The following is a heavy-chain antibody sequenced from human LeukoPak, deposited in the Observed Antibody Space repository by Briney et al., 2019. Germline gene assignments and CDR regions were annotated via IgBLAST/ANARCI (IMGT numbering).Heavy chain of an antibody. D-gene: IGHD3-22*01. V-gene: IGHV1-2*06. J-gene: IGHJ6*02. CDR2: INPNSGGT. CDR3: ARGIHYYDSSGYYRYYYYGMDV. CDR1: GYTFTGYY. Sequence: ASVKVSCKASGYTFTGYYMHWVRQAPGQGLEWMGRINPNSGGTNYAQKFQGRVTMTRDTSISTAYMELSRLRSDDTAVYYCARGIHYYDSSGYYRYYYYGMDVWGQGTTVTVSS.